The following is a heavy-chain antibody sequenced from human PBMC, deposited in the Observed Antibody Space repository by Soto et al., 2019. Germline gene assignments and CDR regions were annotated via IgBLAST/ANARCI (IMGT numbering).Heavy chain of an antibody. V-gene: IGHV3-73*01. Sequence: PGGSLGLSCAASGFSLSGSAMHWVRQTSGKGLEWVGRIRSKVNSYATAYAASVKGRFTISRDDSKNTAYLQMNSLKTEDTAVYYCTRDSSGWPDWGQGTLVTVSS. J-gene: IGHJ4*02. CDR2: IRSKVNSYAT. CDR3: TRDSSGWPD. D-gene: IGHD6-19*01. CDR1: GFSLSGSA.